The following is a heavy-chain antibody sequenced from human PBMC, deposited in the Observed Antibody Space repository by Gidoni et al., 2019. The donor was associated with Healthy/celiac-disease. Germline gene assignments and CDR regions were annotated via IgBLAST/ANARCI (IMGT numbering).Heavy chain of an antibody. CDR3: ATNQYCSGGSCNRRGRFDP. D-gene: IGHD2-15*01. CDR2: ISYDGSNK. CDR1: RFTFSSYA. J-gene: IGHJ5*02. V-gene: IGHV3-30-3*01. Sequence: QVQLVESGGGVVQPGRSLRLPCAASRFTFSSYAMHWVRQAPGKGLEWVAVISYDGSNKYYADSVKGRFTISRDNSKNTLYLKMNSLRAEDTAVYYCATNQYCSGGSCNRRGRFDPWGQGTLVTVSS.